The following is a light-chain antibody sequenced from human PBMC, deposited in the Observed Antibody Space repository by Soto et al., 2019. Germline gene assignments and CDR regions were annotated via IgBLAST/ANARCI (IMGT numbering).Light chain of an antibody. V-gene: IGKV3-11*01. CDR2: DAS. CDR3: QQRSNGPLT. J-gene: IGKJ5*01. CDR1: QSVSSY. Sequence: EIVLTQSPATLSLSPAERVTLACRASQSVSSYFAWYQQTPGQAPRLLIYDASNRATAIPARFSGSGSGTDFTLTISSLEPEDFAVYYCQQRSNGPLTFGQGTRVEIK.